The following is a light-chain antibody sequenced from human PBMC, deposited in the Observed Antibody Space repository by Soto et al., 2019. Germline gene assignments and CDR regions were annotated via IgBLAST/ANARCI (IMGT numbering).Light chain of an antibody. CDR1: SSDLGAYKY. J-gene: IGLJ1*01. Sequence: GASSDLGAYKYVSWYQQHPDKAPKLILYEVSRRPSGVSNRFSGSKSGNTASLTISGLLAEDEADYSCSSYTNTSTLVFGTGTKVTVL. V-gene: IGLV2-14*03. CDR3: SSYTNTSTLV. CDR2: EVS.